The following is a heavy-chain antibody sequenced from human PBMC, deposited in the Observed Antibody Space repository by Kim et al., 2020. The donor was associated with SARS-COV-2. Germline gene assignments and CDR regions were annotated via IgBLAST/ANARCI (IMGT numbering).Heavy chain of an antibody. Sequence: ASVKVSCKASGYSFTGYYMHWVRQAPGQGLEGMGWINPISGGSNYAQKFQGWVTMTRDTSISTAYLELSRLTSDDTAVYYCARDSGSSSTPSYYGMDVWGQGTTVTVSS. D-gene: IGHD6-13*01. CDR3: ARDSGSSSTPSYYGMDV. V-gene: IGHV1-2*04. CDR1: GYSFTGYY. CDR2: INPISGGS. J-gene: IGHJ6*02.